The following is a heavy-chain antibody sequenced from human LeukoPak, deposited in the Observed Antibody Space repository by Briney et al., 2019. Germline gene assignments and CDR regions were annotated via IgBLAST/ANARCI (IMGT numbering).Heavy chain of an antibody. V-gene: IGHV3-21*01. Sequence: GGSLRLSCAASGFTFRNYGMNWVRQAPGKGLEWVSYISSSSSSINYADSVKGRFTISRDNAQNSLFLQMNSLRGEDTAVYYCARGGAARPDYWGQGTLVTVSS. CDR3: ARGGAARPDY. CDR1: GFTFRNYG. D-gene: IGHD6-6*01. J-gene: IGHJ4*02. CDR2: ISSSSSSI.